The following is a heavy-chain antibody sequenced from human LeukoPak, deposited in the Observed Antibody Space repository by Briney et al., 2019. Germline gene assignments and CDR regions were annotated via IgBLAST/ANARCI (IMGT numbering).Heavy chain of an antibody. CDR3: ARVRYCSSTSCYAFDP. J-gene: IGHJ5*02. D-gene: IGHD2-2*01. Sequence: SVKVSCKASGGTFSNYAISWVRQAPGQGLEWMGGIIPIFGTANYAQKFQGRVTITADESTSTAYMELSSLRSEDTAVYYCARVRYCSSTSCYAFDPWGQGTLVTVSS. V-gene: IGHV1-69*13. CDR1: GGTFSNYA. CDR2: IIPIFGTA.